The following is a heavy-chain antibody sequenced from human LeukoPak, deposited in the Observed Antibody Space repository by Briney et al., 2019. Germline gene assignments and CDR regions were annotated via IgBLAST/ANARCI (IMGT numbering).Heavy chain of an antibody. CDR1: DGSISSSTYY. CDR2: IHYSGRT. J-gene: IGHJ3*02. Sequence: SETLSLTCPVSDGSISSSTYYWGWIRLPPGKGLEWIGSIHYSGRTYYNPSLESRVTISADTSKNQFSLKLSSVTATDTAVYYCARNKYDTAFDIWGRRTMVTVSS. V-gene: IGHV4-39*01. D-gene: IGHD3-22*01. CDR3: ARNKYDTAFDI.